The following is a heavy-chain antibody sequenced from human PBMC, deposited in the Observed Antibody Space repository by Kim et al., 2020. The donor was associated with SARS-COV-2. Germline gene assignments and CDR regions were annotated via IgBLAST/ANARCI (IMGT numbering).Heavy chain of an antibody. V-gene: IGHV3-15*01. J-gene: IGHJ6*04. CDR2: IKSKTDGGTT. CDR1: GFTFSNAW. D-gene: IGHD3-9*01. Sequence: GGSLRLSCAASGFTFSNAWMSWVRQAPGKGLEWVGRIKSKTDGGTTDYAAPVKGRFTISRDDSKNTLYLQMNSLKTEDTAVYYCTTLLRYFDWLAVKYYYYGLYVWGKGTTVTASS. CDR3: TTLLRYFDWLAVKYYYYGLYV.